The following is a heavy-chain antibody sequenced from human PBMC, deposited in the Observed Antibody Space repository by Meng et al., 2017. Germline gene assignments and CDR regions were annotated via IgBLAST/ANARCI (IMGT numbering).Heavy chain of an antibody. CDR2: IWYDGSNK. Sequence: VESWGAVVQPGGALRLSGAAAGFTFSSYGMPWVRKAPGKGLEWVAVIWYDGSNKYYADSVKGRFTISRDNSKNTLYLQMNSLRAEDTAVYYCARGLSTTYWYFDLWGRGTLVTVSS. J-gene: IGHJ2*01. CDR3: ARGLSTTYWYFDL. CDR1: GFTFSSYG. D-gene: IGHD2/OR15-2a*01. V-gene: IGHV3-33*01.